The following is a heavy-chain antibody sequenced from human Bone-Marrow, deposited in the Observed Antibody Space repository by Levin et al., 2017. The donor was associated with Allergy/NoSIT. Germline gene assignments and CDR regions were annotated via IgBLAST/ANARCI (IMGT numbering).Heavy chain of an antibody. Sequence: TGGSLRLSCAASGFSFSDYAMNWVRQAPGKGLEWVAVISYDGSNKYYADSVKGRFTISRDNYKHTLYLQIDSLSSEDTAVYYCARAAAVPPPFHVFASWGQGILVTVSS. V-gene: IGHV3-30*04. CDR1: GFSFSDYA. CDR3: ARAAAVPPPFHVFAS. J-gene: IGHJ4*02. CDR2: ISYDGSNK.